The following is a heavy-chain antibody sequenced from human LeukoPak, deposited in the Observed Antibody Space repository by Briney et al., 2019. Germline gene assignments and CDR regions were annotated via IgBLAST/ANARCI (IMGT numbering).Heavy chain of an antibody. D-gene: IGHD6-6*01. V-gene: IGHV1-2*02. CDR3: ARSGYSSSSHIYY. CDR1: GYTFTNFY. Sequence: ASVKVSCKASGYTFTNFYMHWLRQAPGQGLERMGWINPNSGGTNYAQKFQGRVTMTRYTSISTAYMDLSRLTSDDTAVYYCARSGYSSSSHIYYWGQGTLVTVCS. CDR2: INPNSGGT. J-gene: IGHJ4*02.